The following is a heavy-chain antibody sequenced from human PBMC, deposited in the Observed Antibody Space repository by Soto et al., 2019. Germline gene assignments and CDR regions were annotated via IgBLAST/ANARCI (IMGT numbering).Heavy chain of an antibody. V-gene: IGHV3-66*01. CDR1: GFTVSSNY. CDR2: IYSGGST. CDR3: ATSRGVAAYHDAFDI. J-gene: IGHJ3*02. Sequence: GGSLRLSCAASGFTVSSNYMSWVRQAPGKGLEWVSVIYSGGSTYYADSVKGRFTISRDTSKNTLYLQMNSLRAEDTAVYYCATSRGVAAYHDAFDIWGQGTMVTVSS. D-gene: IGHD2-15*01.